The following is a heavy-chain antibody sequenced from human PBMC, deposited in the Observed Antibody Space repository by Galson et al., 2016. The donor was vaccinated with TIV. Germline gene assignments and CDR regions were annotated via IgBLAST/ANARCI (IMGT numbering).Heavy chain of an antibody. CDR1: GFTFRTYW. CDR3: ARAVPEIPETLDY. CDR2: IQDTGDEK. Sequence: SLRLSCAASGFTFRTYWMTWVRQAPGKGLEWVANIQDTGDEKKYVESVKGRFTISRDNTKNSLFLQMNSLRAEDTAVYYCARAVPEIPETLDYWGQGTLVTVSS. J-gene: IGHJ4*02. D-gene: IGHD2-2*02. V-gene: IGHV3-7*01.